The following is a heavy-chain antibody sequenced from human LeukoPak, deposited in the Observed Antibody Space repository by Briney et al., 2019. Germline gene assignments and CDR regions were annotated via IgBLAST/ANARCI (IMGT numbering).Heavy chain of an antibody. D-gene: IGHD3-10*01. Sequence: SETLSLTCAVYGGSFTAYSWSWIRQPPGKGLEWIGEINRSGSTNYNPSLKSRVTISVDTSKNQFSLKVNSVTAADTALYYCARRYGSGSYYNWFDPWGQGTLVTVSS. V-gene: IGHV4-34*01. CDR2: INRSGST. J-gene: IGHJ5*02. CDR1: GGSFTAYS. CDR3: ARRYGSGSYYNWFDP.